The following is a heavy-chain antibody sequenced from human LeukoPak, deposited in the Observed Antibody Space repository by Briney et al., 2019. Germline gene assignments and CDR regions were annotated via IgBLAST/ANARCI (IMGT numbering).Heavy chain of an antibody. J-gene: IGHJ6*04. CDR2: ISGSGGST. V-gene: IGHV3-23*01. Sequence: QSGGSLRLSCAASGFTLSSYAMSWVRQAPGKGLEWVSAISGSGGSTYYADSVKGRFTISRDNSKNTLYLQMNSLRAGDTAVYYCASSYSSSWYYYYGMDVWGEETTVTVSS. D-gene: IGHD6-13*01. CDR3: ASSYSSSWYYYYGMDV. CDR1: GFTLSSYA.